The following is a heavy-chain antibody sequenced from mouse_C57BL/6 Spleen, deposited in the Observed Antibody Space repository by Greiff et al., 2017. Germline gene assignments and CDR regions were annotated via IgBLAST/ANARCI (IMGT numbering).Heavy chain of an antibody. CDR1: GFTFSDYG. CDR2: ISSGSSTI. D-gene: IGHD3-2*02. Sequence: EVMLVESGGGLVKPGGSLKLSCAASGFTFSDYGMHWVRQAPEKGLEWVAYISSGSSTIYYADTVKGRFTISRDNAKNTLFLQMTSLRSEDTAMYYCATHSGYVGFAYWGQGTLVTVSA. CDR3: ATHSGYVGFAY. J-gene: IGHJ3*01. V-gene: IGHV5-17*01.